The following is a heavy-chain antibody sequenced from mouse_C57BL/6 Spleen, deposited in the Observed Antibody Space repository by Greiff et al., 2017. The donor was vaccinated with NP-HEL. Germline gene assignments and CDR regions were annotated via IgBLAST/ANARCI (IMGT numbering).Heavy chain of an antibody. D-gene: IGHD2-2*01. V-gene: IGHV1-61*01. J-gene: IGHJ3*01. CDR3: ARWGGYPWFAY. Sequence: VQLQQPGAELVRPGSSVKLSCKASGYTFTSYWMDWVKQRPGQGLEWIGNIYPSDSETHYNQKFKDKATLTVDKSSSTAYMQLSSLTSEDSAVYYCARWGGYPWFAYWGQGTLVTVSA. CDR2: IYPSDSET. CDR1: GYTFTSYW.